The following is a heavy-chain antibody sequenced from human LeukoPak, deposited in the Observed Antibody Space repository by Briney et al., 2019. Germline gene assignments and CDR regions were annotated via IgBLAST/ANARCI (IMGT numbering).Heavy chain of an antibody. CDR2: TWYDGSNK. J-gene: IGHJ4*02. V-gene: IGHV3-33*01. D-gene: IGHD6-6*01. CDR3: ARDPPSVYTSPWFYFDY. CDR1: GFTFTNYG. Sequence: PGRSLRLSCAASGFTFTNYGMHWVRQAPGKGLEWVAVTWYDGSNKYYADSVKGRFTISRDNSKNTLYLQMNSLRAEDTAVYYCARDPPSVYTSPWFYFDYWGQGTLVTVSS.